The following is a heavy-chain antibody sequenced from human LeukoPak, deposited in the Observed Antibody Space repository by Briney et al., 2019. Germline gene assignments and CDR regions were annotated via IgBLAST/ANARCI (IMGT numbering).Heavy chain of an antibody. CDR3: ARRCYTGTYYYFDL. J-gene: IGHJ4*02. Sequence: RGTPRLSCAASGFTLSTHWMHWVREAPGQGLVSGSSINGDGTTTSYADSVKGRFTISRVNAKSTLYLKMDSLRAEDTAIYYWARRCYTGTYYYFDLWGQGTLVTVSS. V-gene: IGHV3-74*01. CDR2: INGDGTTT. D-gene: IGHD1-26*01. CDR1: GFTLSTHW.